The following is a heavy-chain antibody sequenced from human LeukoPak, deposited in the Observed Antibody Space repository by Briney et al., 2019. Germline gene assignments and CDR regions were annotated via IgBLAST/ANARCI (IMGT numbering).Heavy chain of an antibody. CDR1: GFTFDDYA. J-gene: IGHJ5*02. CDR3: AKGANGRGIAAADNWFDP. CDR2: ISWNSGSI. D-gene: IGHD6-13*01. V-gene: IGHV3-9*01. Sequence: GRSLRLSCAASGFTFDDYAMHWVRQAPGEGLEWVSGISWNSGSIGYADSVKGRFTISRDNAKNSLYLQMNSLRAEDTALYYCAKGANGRGIAAADNWFDPWGQGTLVTVSS.